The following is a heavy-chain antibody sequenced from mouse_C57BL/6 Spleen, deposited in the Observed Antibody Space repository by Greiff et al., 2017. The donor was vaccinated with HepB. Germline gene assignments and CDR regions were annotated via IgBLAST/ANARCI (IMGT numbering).Heavy chain of an antibody. CDR2: INPNNGGT. D-gene: IGHD3-2*02. CDR3: ARKDSSGYEYFDV. V-gene: IGHV1-18*01. CDR1: GYTFTDYN. Sequence: VQLQQSGPELVKPGASVKIPCKASGYTFTDYNMDWVKQSHGKSLEWIGDINPNNGGTIYNQKFKGKATLTVDKSSSTAYMELRSLTSEDTAVYYCARKDSSGYEYFDVWGTGTTVTVSS. J-gene: IGHJ1*03.